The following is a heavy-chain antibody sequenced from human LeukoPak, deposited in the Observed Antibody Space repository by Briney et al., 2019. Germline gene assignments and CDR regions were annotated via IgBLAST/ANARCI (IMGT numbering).Heavy chain of an antibody. CDR2: MNPKTGRT. CDR3: VTGVPWD. J-gene: IGHJ4*02. CDR1: GNTFTTYD. Sequence: ASVKVSCKASGNTFTTYDFNWVRQAPGQGFEWMGRMNPKTGRTGFAQKFRGRFTMTRNISISTAYLEVTNLRFEDTALYYCVTGVPWDWGQGSLITVSS. V-gene: IGHV1-8*01. D-gene: IGHD1-26*01.